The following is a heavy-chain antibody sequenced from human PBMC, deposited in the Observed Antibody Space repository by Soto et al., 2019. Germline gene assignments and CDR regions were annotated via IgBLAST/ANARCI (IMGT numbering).Heavy chain of an antibody. CDR3: TRRAGGGMDV. J-gene: IGHJ6*02. V-gene: IGHV3-73*01. CDR2: IRSKRYSYAT. CDR1: GFIFSDSG. Sequence: HPGGSLRLSCAASGFIFSDSGIHWVRQASGKGLEWVGRIRSKRYSYATSYAASVRGRFTISRDDSKNTAYLQMNSLTTEDTAVYFCTRRAGGGMDVWGQGTTVTVSS.